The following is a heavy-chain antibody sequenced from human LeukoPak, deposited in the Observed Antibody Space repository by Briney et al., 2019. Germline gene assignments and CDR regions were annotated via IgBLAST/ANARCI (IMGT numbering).Heavy chain of an antibody. V-gene: IGHV3-48*03. J-gene: IGHJ4*02. D-gene: IGHD6-19*01. CDR2: ISSSGSTI. CDR1: GFTLSSYE. CDR3: ARDQGWGSTFDY. Sequence: GGSLRLSCAASGFTLSSYEMNWVRQAPGKGLEWVSYISSSGSTIYYADSVKGRFTISRDNAKNSLYLQMNSLRAEDTAVYYCARDQGWGSTFDYWGQGTLVTVSS.